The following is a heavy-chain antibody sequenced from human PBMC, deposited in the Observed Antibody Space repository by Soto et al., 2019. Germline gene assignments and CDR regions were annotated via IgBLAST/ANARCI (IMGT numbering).Heavy chain of an antibody. Sequence: QVDLVQSGAEVKKPGSSVTISCKASGSAITRYYIHWVRQAPGRGLEWMGIINPGGGSASNAQKFQDRGTIDKDTATGTVYMDLRSLRTEDTAVYYCARDTSGWSLNGLDVWGQGTTVNVSS. CDR3: ARDTSGWSLNGLDV. CDR1: GSAITRYY. CDR2: INPGGGSA. V-gene: IGHV1-46*01. J-gene: IGHJ6*02. D-gene: IGHD6-19*01.